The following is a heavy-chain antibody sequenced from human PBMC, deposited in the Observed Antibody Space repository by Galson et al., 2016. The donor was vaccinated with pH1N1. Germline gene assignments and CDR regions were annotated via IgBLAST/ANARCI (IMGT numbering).Heavy chain of an antibody. V-gene: IGHV3-23*01. Sequence: SLRLSCAASGFTFGDYAMRWVHQAPGKGLEYVSSISTSSGTTYYGDSVRGRFTISRDNSKNTVYLQMNSLRAEDTAIYYCTKARVGNYYFDYWGQGSLVTVS. CDR2: ISTSSGTT. J-gene: IGHJ4*02. CDR1: GFTFGDYA. CDR3: TKARVGNYYFDY. D-gene: IGHD1-7*01.